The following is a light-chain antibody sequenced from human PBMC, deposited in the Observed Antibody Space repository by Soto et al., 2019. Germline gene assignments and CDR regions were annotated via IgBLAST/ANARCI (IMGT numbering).Light chain of an antibody. V-gene: IGKV3-20*01. J-gene: IGKJ3*01. CDR1: QSLSSNY. CDR3: HQYDNAPFT. Sequence: EIVLTQSPGTLSLSPGERATLSCRASQSLSSNYLAWYQQRPGQSPRLLVYGASSRATGIPDRFSGSGFGTDFALTISRLEPEDSVVYYCHQYDNAPFTFGPGTKVDIK. CDR2: GAS.